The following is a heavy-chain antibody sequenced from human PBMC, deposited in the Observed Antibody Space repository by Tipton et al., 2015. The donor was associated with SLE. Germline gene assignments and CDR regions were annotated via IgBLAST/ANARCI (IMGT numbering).Heavy chain of an antibody. J-gene: IGHJ1*01. V-gene: IGHV4-59*02. Sequence: TLSLTCAVSGASVSSFCWNWIRQSPGKGLEWIARVCNSVSTNYDPSLKSRVTISVDTSKNQFSLQLTSVTPEDTAVYYCARGFLYDGFQVWGQGTLVTVSS. CDR2: VCNSVST. CDR3: ARGFLYDGFQV. D-gene: IGHD2-2*02. CDR1: GASVSSFC.